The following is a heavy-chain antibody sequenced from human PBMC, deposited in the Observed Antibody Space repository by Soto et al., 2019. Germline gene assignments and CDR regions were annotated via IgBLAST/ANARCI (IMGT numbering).Heavy chain of an antibody. J-gene: IGHJ4*02. CDR2: ISRSSGTK. D-gene: IGHD2-2*01. CDR3: ARDRYCITSSCYSPVDF. Sequence: GGSLRLSCAASGFTFSTYAMNWVRQAPGKGLEWVSYISRSSGTKYYADSVKGRFTISRDNAKNSLYLQMSSLTDEDTAVYYCARDRYCITSSCYSPVDFWGQGALVTVSS. CDR1: GFTFSTYA. V-gene: IGHV3-48*02.